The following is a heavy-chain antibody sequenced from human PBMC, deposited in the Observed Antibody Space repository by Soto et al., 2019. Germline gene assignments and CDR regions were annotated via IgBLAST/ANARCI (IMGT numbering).Heavy chain of an antibody. J-gene: IGHJ4*02. CDR1: GFTFSSYA. CDR2: ISGSGGST. Sequence: EVQLLESGGGLVQPGGSLRLSCAASGFTFSSYAMSWVRQAPGKGLEWVSAISGSGGSTYYADSVKGRFTISRDNSKNTLYLQMNSLRAEDTAVSYCAKEGGDCSSTSCYGRVYYWGQGTLVTVSS. V-gene: IGHV3-23*01. CDR3: AKEGGDCSSTSCYGRVYY. D-gene: IGHD2-2*03.